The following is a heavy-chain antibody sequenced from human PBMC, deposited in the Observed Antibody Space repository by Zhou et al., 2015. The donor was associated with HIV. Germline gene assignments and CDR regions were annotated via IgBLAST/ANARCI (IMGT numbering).Heavy chain of an antibody. D-gene: IGHD3-10*01. CDR2: IIPILGTT. CDR3: ARDPYRPRGSGNYYYAMDV. J-gene: IGHJ6*02. Sequence: QVQLVQSGAEVKKPGSSVKVSCKASGGTFSTYAFSWVRQAPGQGLEWMGGIIPILGTTNYAQKFQGRVTITADESTNTAYMDLSSLRSDDTAVYYCARDPYRPRGSGNYYYAMDVWGQGTTVTVSS. CDR1: GGTFSTYA. V-gene: IGHV1-69*01.